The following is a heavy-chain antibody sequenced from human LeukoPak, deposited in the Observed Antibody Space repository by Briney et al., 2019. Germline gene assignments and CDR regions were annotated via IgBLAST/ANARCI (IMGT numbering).Heavy chain of an antibody. Sequence: SETLSLTCAVYGGSFSGYYWSWIRQPPGKGLEWIGEINHSGSTNYNPSLKSRVTISVDTSKNQFSLKLSSVTAADTAVYYCATRTCGGSSPFDYWGQGTLVTVSS. D-gene: IGHD4-23*01. V-gene: IGHV4-34*01. CDR3: ATRTCGGSSPFDY. CDR2: INHSGST. CDR1: GGSFSGYY. J-gene: IGHJ4*02.